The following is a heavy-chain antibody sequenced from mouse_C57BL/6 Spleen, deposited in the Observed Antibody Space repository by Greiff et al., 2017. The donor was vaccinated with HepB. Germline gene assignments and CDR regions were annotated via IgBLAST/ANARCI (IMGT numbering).Heavy chain of an antibody. D-gene: IGHD1-1*01. CDR1: GYTFTSYW. J-gene: IGHJ4*01. CDR2: INPSSGYT. CDR3: ARTLITTVVGPYAMDY. V-gene: IGHV1-7*01. Sequence: QVQLQQSGAELAKPGASVKLSCKASGYTFTSYWMHWVKQRPGQGLEWIGYINPSSGYTKYNQKFKDKATLTADKSSSTAYMQLSSLTYEDSAVYYCARTLITTVVGPYAMDYWGQGTSVTVSS.